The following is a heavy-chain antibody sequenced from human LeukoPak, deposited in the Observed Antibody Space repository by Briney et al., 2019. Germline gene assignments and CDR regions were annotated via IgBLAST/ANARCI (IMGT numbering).Heavy chain of an antibody. D-gene: IGHD1-26*01. V-gene: IGHV3-48*03. J-gene: IGHJ4*02. Sequence: GGSLRLSCAASGFTFSSCEMNWVRQAPGKGLEWVSYISSSGSTIYYADSVKGRFTISRDNAKNSLYLQMNSLRAEDTAVYYCARTGSYSAGDYWGQGTLVTVSS. CDR2: ISSSGSTI. CDR3: ARTGSYSAGDY. CDR1: GFTFSSCE.